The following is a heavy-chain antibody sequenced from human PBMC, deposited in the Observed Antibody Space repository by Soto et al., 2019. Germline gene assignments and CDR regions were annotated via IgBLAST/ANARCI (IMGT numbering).Heavy chain of an antibody. CDR1: GGSISSGGYS. D-gene: IGHD2-21*02. CDR2: IYHSGST. V-gene: IGHV4-30-2*01. CDR3: ARGYCGGDCYSSRGWFDP. Sequence: QLQLQESGSGLVKPSQTLSLTCAVSGGSISSGGYSWSWIRQPPGKGLEWIGYIYHSGSTYYNPSLKSRVTISVDRPKNQFSLKLSSVTAADTAVYYCARGYCGGDCYSSRGWFDPWGQGTLVTVSS. J-gene: IGHJ5*02.